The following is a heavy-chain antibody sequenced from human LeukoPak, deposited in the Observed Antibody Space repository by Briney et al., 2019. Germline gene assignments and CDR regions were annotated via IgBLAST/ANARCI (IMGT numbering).Heavy chain of an antibody. CDR2: IYYSGST. D-gene: IGHD2-2*01. V-gene: IGHV4-39*01. Sequence: PSETLSLTCTVSGVCISSSSYYWGWLRQPPGKGLEWIVSIYYSGSTYYNPSLKSRVTISVDTSKNQFSLKLSSVPAADTAVYYCARLIVVPAALILYYFDYWGQGTLVTVSS. CDR3: ARLIVVPAALILYYFDY. CDR1: GVCISSSSYY. J-gene: IGHJ4*02.